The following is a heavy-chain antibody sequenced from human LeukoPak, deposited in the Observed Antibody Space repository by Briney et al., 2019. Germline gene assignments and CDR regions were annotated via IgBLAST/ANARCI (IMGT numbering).Heavy chain of an antibody. Sequence: GGSLRLSCAASGFTFSKYAMSWVRRAPGKGLEWVSGISGSGGGTHYTDSVKGRFTISRDNSNNTLYLQMNSLRAEDTAVYYCAKDSRGTTVVTPEYWGQGTLVTVSS. J-gene: IGHJ4*02. CDR3: AKDSRGTTVVTPEY. V-gene: IGHV3-23*01. D-gene: IGHD4-23*01. CDR1: GFTFSKYA. CDR2: ISGSGGGT.